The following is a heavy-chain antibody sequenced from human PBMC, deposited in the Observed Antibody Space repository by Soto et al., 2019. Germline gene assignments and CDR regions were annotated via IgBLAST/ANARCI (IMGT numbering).Heavy chain of an antibody. CDR3: AHGSGWLSDY. V-gene: IGHV2-5*01. J-gene: IGHJ4*02. CDR1: GFSLSSNAVG. D-gene: IGHD6-19*01. Sequence: QITLKESGPTLLKPTQTLTLTCTFSGFSLSSNAVGVNWIRQPPGKALEWLALIYWNDDNHYSPSLRSRLTITKDTSKNQVVLTMTTVDPVDTATYYCAHGSGWLSDYWGQGTLVTVSS. CDR2: IYWNDDN.